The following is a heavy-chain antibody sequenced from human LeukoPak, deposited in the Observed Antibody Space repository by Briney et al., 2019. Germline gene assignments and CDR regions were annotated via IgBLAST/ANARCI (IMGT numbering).Heavy chain of an antibody. Sequence: GRSLRLSCAASGFTFSSYAMHWVRQAPGKGLEWVAVISYDGSNKYYADSVKGRFTISRDNSKNTLYLQMNSLRAEDTAVYYCARVLRPTPLRQPNDYRGQGTLVTVSS. CDR1: GFTFSSYA. D-gene: IGHD4-17*01. V-gene: IGHV3-30-3*01. CDR2: ISYDGSNK. J-gene: IGHJ4*02. CDR3: ARVLRPTPLRQPNDY.